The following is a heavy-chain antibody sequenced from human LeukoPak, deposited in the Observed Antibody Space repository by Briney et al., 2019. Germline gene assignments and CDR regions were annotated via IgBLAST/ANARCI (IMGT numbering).Heavy chain of an antibody. CDR2: ISSSSSYI. D-gene: IGHD5-24*01. CDR1: GFTFSSYS. V-gene: IGHV3-21*01. J-gene: IGHJ4*02. Sequence: GGSLRLSCAASGFTFSSYSMNWVRHAPGKGLEWVSSISSSSSYIYYADSVKGRFTISRDNAKNSLYLQMNSLRAEDTAVYYCARATDGYNAEGDYWGQGTLVTVSS. CDR3: ARATDGYNAEGDY.